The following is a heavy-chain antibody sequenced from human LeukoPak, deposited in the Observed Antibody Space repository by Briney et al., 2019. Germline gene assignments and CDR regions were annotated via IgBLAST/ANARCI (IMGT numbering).Heavy chain of an antibody. V-gene: IGHV4-39*01. D-gene: IGHD6-13*01. CDR1: GGSISSSSYY. CDR2: IYYSGST. Sequence: SETLSLTCTVSGGSISSSSYYRGWIRQPPGKGLEWIGSIYYSGSTYYNPSLKSRVTISVDTSKNQFSLKLSSVTAADTAVYYCARGGRSSRTFGYWGQGTLVTVSS. CDR3: ARGGRSSRTFGY. J-gene: IGHJ4*02.